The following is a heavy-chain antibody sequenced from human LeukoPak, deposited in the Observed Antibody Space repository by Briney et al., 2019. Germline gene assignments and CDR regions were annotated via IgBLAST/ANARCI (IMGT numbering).Heavy chain of an antibody. Sequence: GGSLRLSCAASRFTFSSYAMSWVRQAPGKGLEWVATISGSGDSAYHADSVKGRFTISRDNSKNTLYLQMNSLRADDTAVYYCAKGRGYCSGGSCYSDYWGQGTLITVSS. D-gene: IGHD2-15*01. CDR2: ISGSGDSA. V-gene: IGHV3-23*01. CDR1: RFTFSSYA. CDR3: AKGRGYCSGGSCYSDY. J-gene: IGHJ4*02.